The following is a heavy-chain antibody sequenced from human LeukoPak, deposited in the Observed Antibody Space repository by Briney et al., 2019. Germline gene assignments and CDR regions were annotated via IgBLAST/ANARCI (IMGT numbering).Heavy chain of an antibody. CDR3: AKNQVDDFWSGRSNDAFDI. CDR1: GFPFSTYA. D-gene: IGHD3-3*01. Sequence: GGSLRLSCAASGFPFSTYATSWVRQAPGEGLEWGSSISDSGDSTYYGDSVRGRYTISRDNSKNTLYLQMMSLRAEDTAVYFCAKNQVDDFWSGRSNDAFDIWGQGTMVTLSS. V-gene: IGHV3-23*02. J-gene: IGHJ3*02. CDR2: ISDSGDST.